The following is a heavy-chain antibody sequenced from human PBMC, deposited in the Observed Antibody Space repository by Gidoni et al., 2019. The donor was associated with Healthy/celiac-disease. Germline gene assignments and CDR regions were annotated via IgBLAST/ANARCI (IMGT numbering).Heavy chain of an antibody. CDR2: IIPIFGTA. D-gene: IGHD3-22*01. CDR3: ARATYYYDSSGYYYEVSAFDI. V-gene: IGHV1-69*01. Sequence: QVQLVQSGAEVKKPGSSVKVSCKASGGTFSSYAISWVRQAPGQGLEWMGGIIPIFGTANYAQKFQGRVTITADESTSTAYMELSSLRSEDTAVYYCARATYYYDSSGYYYEVSAFDIWGQGTMVTVSS. CDR1: GGTFSSYA. J-gene: IGHJ3*02.